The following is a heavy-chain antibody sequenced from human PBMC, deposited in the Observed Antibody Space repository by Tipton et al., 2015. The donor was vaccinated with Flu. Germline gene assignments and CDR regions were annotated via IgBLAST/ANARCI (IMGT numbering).Heavy chain of an antibody. CDR2: ISSSGSTI. Sequence: VQLVQSGGGLVQPGGSLRLSCAASGFTFSSYEMNWVRQAPGKGLEWVSYISSSGSTIYYADSVKGRFTISRDNAKNSLYLQMNSLRAEDTAVYYCARASLWVATLTGAIDYWGQGTLVTVSS. J-gene: IGHJ4*02. CDR3: ARASLWVATLTGAIDY. CDR1: GFTFSSYE. D-gene: IGHD5-12*01. V-gene: IGHV3-48*03.